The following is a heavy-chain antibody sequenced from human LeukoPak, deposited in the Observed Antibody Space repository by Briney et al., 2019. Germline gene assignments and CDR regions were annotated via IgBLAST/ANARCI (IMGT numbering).Heavy chain of an antibody. D-gene: IGHD3-10*01. CDR1: GFTFSSYW. J-gene: IGHJ5*02. Sequence: PGGSLRLSCAASGFTFSSYWMSWVRQAPGKGLEWVANIKQDGSEKYYVDSVKGRFTISRDNAKNSLYLQMNSLRAEDTAVYYCAGMVRGVILPGYNWFDPWGQGTLVTVSS. CDR3: AGMVRGVILPGYNWFDP. V-gene: IGHV3-7*01. CDR2: IKQDGSEK.